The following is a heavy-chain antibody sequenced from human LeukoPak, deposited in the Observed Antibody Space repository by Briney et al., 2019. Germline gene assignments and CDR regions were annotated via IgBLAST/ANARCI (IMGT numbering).Heavy chain of an antibody. D-gene: IGHD3-10*02. CDR2: IKSDGSNT. CDR1: GFTFSGHW. J-gene: IGHJ6*04. CDR3: AELGITMIGGV. V-gene: IGHV3-74*01. Sequence: GGSLRLSCVASGFTFSGHWMHWVRQAPGKGLVWVSSIKSDGSNTNYADSVKGRFTISRDNAKNSLYLQMNSLRAEDTAVYYCAELGITMIGGVWGRGTTVTISS.